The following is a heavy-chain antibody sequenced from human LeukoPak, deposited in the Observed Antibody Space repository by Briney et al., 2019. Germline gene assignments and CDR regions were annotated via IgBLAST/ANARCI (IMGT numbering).Heavy chain of an antibody. V-gene: IGHV3-33*01. CDR3: ARVRLGELSTIDY. J-gene: IGHJ4*02. Sequence: TGGSLRLSCAASGFTFSSYGMHWVRQAPGKGLEWVAVIWYDGSNKYYADSVKGRFTISRDNAKNSLYLQMNSLRAEDTAVYYCARVRLGELSTIDYWGQGTLVTVSS. CDR2: IWYDGSNK. CDR1: GFTFSSYG. D-gene: IGHD3-16*02.